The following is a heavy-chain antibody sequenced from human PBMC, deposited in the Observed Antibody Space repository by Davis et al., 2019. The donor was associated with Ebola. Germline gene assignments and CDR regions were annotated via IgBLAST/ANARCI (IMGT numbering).Heavy chain of an antibody. CDR3: ARGWWTPLDY. Sequence: PSETLSLTCAVYGGSFSGYYWSWIRQPPGKGLEWIGEINHSGSTNYNPSLKSRVTISVDTSKNQFSLKLSSVTAADTAVYYCARGWWTPLDYWGQGTLVTVSS. D-gene: IGHD2-8*02. J-gene: IGHJ4*02. CDR1: GGSFSGYY. CDR2: INHSGST. V-gene: IGHV4-34*01.